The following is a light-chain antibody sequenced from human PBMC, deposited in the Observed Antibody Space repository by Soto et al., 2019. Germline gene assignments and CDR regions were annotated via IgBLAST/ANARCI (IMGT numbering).Light chain of an antibody. CDR2: DNN. V-gene: IGLV1-51*01. J-gene: IGLJ3*02. Sequence: QSVLTQPPSVSAAPGQKVTISCSGSPSTIGNNYVSWYQHLPGTAPKLLIYDNNERPSGIPDRFFASKSGTSATLGITGLQTGDEAYYYCGTWDSSLSVGVFGGGTKLTVL. CDR3: GTWDSSLSVGV. CDR1: PSTIGNNY.